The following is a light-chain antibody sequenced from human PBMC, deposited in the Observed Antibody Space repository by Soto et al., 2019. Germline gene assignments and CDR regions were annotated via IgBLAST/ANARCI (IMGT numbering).Light chain of an antibody. Sequence: EFVLTQSPGKLSLSPGERATLSCRASQSVSSSYLAWYQQKPGQAPRLLIYGASSRATGIPDRFSGSGSGTDFTLTISRLEPEDFAVYYCQQYGSSPNTFGQGTKLEIK. CDR3: QQYGSSPNT. V-gene: IGKV3-20*01. CDR2: GAS. CDR1: QSVSSSY. J-gene: IGKJ2*01.